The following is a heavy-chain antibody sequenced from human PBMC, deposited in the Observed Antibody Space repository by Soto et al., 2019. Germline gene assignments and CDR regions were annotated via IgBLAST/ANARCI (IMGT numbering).Heavy chain of an antibody. CDR3: ARGGSNDWQVAFDI. CDR2: INLSGSN. J-gene: IGHJ3*02. V-gene: IGHV4-34*01. D-gene: IGHD3-9*01. Sequence: QLQQWGAGLLKPSETLSLTCVVSGGSFSTYYYNWIRQSPGKGLEWIVEINLSGSNNYSQSLKSLVTMSLVTSKNQFSLKLTSVTAADTAVYYWARGGSNDWQVAFDIWGQGTMVTVSS. CDR1: GGSFSTYY.